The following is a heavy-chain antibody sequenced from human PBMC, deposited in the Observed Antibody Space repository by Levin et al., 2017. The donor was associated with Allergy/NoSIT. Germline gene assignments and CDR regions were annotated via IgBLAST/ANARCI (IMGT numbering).Heavy chain of an antibody. Sequence: GGSLRLSCAASGFTFSSYTMNWVRQAPGKGLEWVAYITSTSSTIYYADSVKGRFTISRDNAKNSLYLQMNSLRAEDTAMYYCARDLWSSYYYDSNGLDYWGQGTLVTVSS. J-gene: IGHJ4*02. CDR3: ARDLWSSYYYDSNGLDY. CDR2: ITSTSSTI. D-gene: IGHD3-22*01. CDR1: GFTFSSYT. V-gene: IGHV3-48*01.